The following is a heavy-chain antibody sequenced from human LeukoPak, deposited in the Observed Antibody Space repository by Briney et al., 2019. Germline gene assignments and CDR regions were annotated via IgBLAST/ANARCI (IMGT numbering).Heavy chain of an antibody. D-gene: IGHD2-2*01. CDR1: GGTFSSYA. Sequence: SVKVSCKASGGTFSSYAISWVRQAPGQGLEWMGGIIPIFGTANYAQKFQGRVTITANKSTSTAYMELSSLRSEDTAVYYCARVAPYCSSTSCYFNYWGQGTLVTVSS. J-gene: IGHJ4*02. V-gene: IGHV1-69*06. CDR3: ARVAPYCSSTSCYFNY. CDR2: IIPIFGTA.